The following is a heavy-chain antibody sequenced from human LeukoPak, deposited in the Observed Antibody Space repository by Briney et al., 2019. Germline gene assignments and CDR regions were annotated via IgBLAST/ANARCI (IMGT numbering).Heavy chain of an antibody. CDR2: ISSSSSTI. CDR1: GFSFSTYT. CDR3: ARARRYRSSWYHDY. J-gene: IGHJ4*02. V-gene: IGHV3-48*02. D-gene: IGHD6-13*01. Sequence: GGSLRLSCAASGFSFSTYTMNWVRQAPGKGLDWVSYISSSSSTIYYAESVKGRFTISRDNANNSLYLQMNSLRDEDTAVYYCARARRYRSSWYHDYWGQGSLVTVSS.